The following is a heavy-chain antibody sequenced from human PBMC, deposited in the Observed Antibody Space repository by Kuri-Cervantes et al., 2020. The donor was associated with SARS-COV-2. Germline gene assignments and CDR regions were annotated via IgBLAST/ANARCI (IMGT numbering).Heavy chain of an antibody. V-gene: IGHV1-3*02. CDR3: AREVRAVGYSSSWYYYYYYMDV. Sequence: ASVKVSCKASGYTFTSYAMHWVRQAPGQRLEWMGWSNAGNGNTKYSQEFQGRVTITRDTSASTAYMELSSLRSEDTAVYYCAREVRAVGYSSSWYYYYYYMDVWGKGTTVTVSS. J-gene: IGHJ6*03. CDR1: GYTFTSYA. D-gene: IGHD6-13*01. CDR2: SNAGNGNT.